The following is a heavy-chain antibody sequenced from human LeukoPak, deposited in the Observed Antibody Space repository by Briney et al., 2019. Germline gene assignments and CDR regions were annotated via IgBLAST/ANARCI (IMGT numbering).Heavy chain of an antibody. V-gene: IGHV3-30-3*01. CDR2: ISCDGSNK. D-gene: IGHD2-15*01. CDR1: GFTFSSYA. J-gene: IGHJ5*02. Sequence: GGSLRLSCAASGFTFSSYAMHWVRQAPGKGLEWVAVISCDGSNKYYADSVKGRFTISRDNSKNTLYLQMNSLRAEDTAVYYCARGPDIVVVVAAIPSGWFDPWGQGTLVTVSS. CDR3: ARGPDIVVVVAAIPSGWFDP.